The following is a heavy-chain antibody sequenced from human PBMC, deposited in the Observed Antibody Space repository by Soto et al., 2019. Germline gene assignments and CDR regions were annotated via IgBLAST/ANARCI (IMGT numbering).Heavy chain of an antibody. CDR1: GGSISSGGYY. CDR3: ARVGLGEFSDYYYYYGMDV. D-gene: IGHD3-16*02. V-gene: IGHV4-31*03. Sequence: SETLSLTCTVSGGSISSGGYYWSWIRPHPGKGRDWIGYIYYSGTTYYNPSLKRRVTISVDTSNNQFSLKLSSVTAAATAVYYCARVGLGEFSDYYYYYGMDVWGQGTTVTVSS. CDR2: IYYSGTT. J-gene: IGHJ6*02.